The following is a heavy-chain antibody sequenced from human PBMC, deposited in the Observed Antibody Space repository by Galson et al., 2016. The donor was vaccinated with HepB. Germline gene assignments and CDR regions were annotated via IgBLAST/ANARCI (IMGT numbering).Heavy chain of an antibody. J-gene: IGHJ4*02. D-gene: IGHD2-2*01. Sequence: CAISGDSVSSNSAAWNWIRQSPSRGLEWLGRTYYRSKWYNDYAVSVKSRIIINPDTSKNQFSLQLSSVTPEDTAVYFCARDLSGMPDFWGQGTLVTVSS. CDR3: ARDLSGMPDF. CDR2: TYYRSKWYN. CDR1: GDSVSSNSAA. V-gene: IGHV6-1*01.